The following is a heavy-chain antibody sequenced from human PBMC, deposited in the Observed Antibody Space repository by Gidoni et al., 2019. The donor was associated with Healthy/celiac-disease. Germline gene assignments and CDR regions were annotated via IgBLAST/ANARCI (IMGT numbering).Heavy chain of an antibody. CDR2: ISAYNGNT. CDR1: GYTFTSCG. J-gene: IGHJ6*02. CDR3: ARVSGLYYYDSSGYSDYYYYGMDV. V-gene: IGHV1-18*01. D-gene: IGHD3-22*01. Sequence: QVQLVQSGAEVKKPGASVKVSCKASGYTFTSCGISWVRQAPGQGREWMGWISAYNGNTNYAQKLQGRVTMTTATSTSTAYMELRSLRSDDTAVYYCARVSGLYYYDSSGYSDYYYYGMDVWGQGTTVTVSS.